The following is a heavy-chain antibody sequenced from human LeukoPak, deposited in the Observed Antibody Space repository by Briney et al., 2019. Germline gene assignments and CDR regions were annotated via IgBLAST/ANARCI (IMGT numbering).Heavy chain of an antibody. CDR1: GGSIRSYY. Sequence: SETLSLTCTVSGGSIRSYYWSWIRQPPGKGLEWIGYIYHSGSTNYNPSLKSRVSISVDTSKNQFSLKLRPVTAADTAVYYCARLVGVTGEVGRFDPWGQGTLVTVSS. CDR3: ARLVGVTGEVGRFDP. CDR2: IYHSGST. J-gene: IGHJ5*02. D-gene: IGHD3-16*01. V-gene: IGHV4-59*01.